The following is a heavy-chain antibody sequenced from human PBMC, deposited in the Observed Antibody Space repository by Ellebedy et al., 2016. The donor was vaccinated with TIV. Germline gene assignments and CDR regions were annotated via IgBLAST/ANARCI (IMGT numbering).Heavy chain of an antibody. J-gene: IGHJ4*02. CDR1: GGSINSYY. Sequence: SETLSLTCVVSGGSINSYYWTWMRQPPGKGLEWIGYMYYSGSTNYNPSLKGRVTLSLDTSKNQFSLNLNSVTAADTAVYYCARFPDYYRSNDYAYWGQGNLVTVSS. V-gene: IGHV4-59*01. CDR2: MYYSGST. D-gene: IGHD3-22*01. CDR3: ARFPDYYRSNDYAY.